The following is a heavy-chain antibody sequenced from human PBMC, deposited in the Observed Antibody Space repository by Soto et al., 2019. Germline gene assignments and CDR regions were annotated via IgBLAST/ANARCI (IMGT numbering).Heavy chain of an antibody. CDR2: INHSGST. Sequence: PSETLSLTCAVYGGSFSGYYRSWVRQPPGKGLEWIGEINHSGSTNYNPSLKSRVTISVDTSKNQFSLKLSSVTAADTAVYYCARAPQPFWYGDYAYRFDYWGQGTLVTVSS. D-gene: IGHD4-17*01. J-gene: IGHJ4*02. CDR1: GGSFSGYY. V-gene: IGHV4-34*01. CDR3: ARAPQPFWYGDYAYRFDY.